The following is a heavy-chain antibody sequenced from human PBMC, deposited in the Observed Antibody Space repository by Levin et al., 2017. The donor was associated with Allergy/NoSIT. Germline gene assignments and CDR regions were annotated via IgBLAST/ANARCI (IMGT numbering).Heavy chain of an antibody. CDR1: GGSISSYY. CDR3: ARGPWSTRYFDY. CDR2: IYYSGST. V-gene: IGHV4-59*01. Sequence: SETLSLTCTVSGGSISSYYWSWIRQPPGKGLEWIGYIYYSGSTNYNPSLKSRVTISVDTSKNQFSLKLSSVTAADTAVYYCARGPWSTRYFDYWGQGTLVTVSS. J-gene: IGHJ4*02. D-gene: IGHD2-2*01.